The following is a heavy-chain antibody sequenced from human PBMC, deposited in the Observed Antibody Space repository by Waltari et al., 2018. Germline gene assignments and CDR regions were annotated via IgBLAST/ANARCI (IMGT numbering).Heavy chain of an antibody. D-gene: IGHD2-15*01. CDR2: IIPIFGTA. CDR1: GGTFSSYA. J-gene: IGHJ3*02. Sequence: QVQLVQSGAEVKKPGSSVKVSCKASGGTFSSYAISWVRQAPGQGLEWMGGIIPIFGTANYAQKFQGRVTITADESTSTAYMELSSLRSEDTAVYYCARCGGGYCSGCSCYCAFDIWGQGTMVTVSS. V-gene: IGHV1-69*13. CDR3: ARCGGGYCSGCSCYCAFDI.